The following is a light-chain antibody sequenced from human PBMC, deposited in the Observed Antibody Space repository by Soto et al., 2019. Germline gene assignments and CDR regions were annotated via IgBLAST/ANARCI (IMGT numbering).Light chain of an antibody. CDR2: GAS. J-gene: IGKJ4*01. CDR3: HQYAASPLT. V-gene: IGKV3-20*01. CDR1: QSVGRNF. Sequence: EIVLTQSPGTLSLSPGESTTLSCRASQSVGRNFLAWYQQKPGRAPRLLIHGASYRATGVPDRFSGSGSETDFTLTISRLEPEDFAVYYCHQYAASPLTSGGGTKVEIK.